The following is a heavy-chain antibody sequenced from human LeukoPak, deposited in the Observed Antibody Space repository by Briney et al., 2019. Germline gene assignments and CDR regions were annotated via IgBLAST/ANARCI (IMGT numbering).Heavy chain of an antibody. CDR3: ARVGYYDSSGYSDAFDI. D-gene: IGHD3-22*01. Sequence: GGSLRLSCAASGFTFSSYNMNWVRQAPGNGLEWVSSISTSSNYIYYADSVPGRFTISRDNAKNSLYLQMNSLRAEDTAVYYCARVGYYDSSGYSDAFDIWGQGTMVTVSS. V-gene: IGHV3-21*01. CDR2: ISTSSNYI. J-gene: IGHJ3*02. CDR1: GFTFSSYN.